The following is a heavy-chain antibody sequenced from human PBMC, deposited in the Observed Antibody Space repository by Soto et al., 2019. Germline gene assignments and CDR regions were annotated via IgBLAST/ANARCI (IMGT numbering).Heavy chain of an antibody. CDR2: IYYSGST. D-gene: IGHD5-12*01. CDR1: GGSISSYY. J-gene: IGHJ5*02. V-gene: IGHV4-59*01. Sequence: PSETLSLTCTVSGGSISSYYWSWIRQPPGKGLEWIGYIYYSGSTNYNPSLKSRVTISVDTSKNQFSLKLSSVTAADTAVYYCARAVRGYSGYDYPWFDPWGQGTLVTVSS. CDR3: ARAVRGYSGYDYPWFDP.